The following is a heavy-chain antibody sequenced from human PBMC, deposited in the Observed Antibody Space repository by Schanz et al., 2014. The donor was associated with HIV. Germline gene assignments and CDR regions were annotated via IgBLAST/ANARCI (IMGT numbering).Heavy chain of an antibody. CDR1: GFTFSSYG. CDR3: AREGGTSGFNGYFDS. D-gene: IGHD6-19*01. J-gene: IGHJ4*02. V-gene: IGHV3-NL1*01. Sequence: VQLLESGGGVVQPGRSLRLSCAASGFTFSSYGMHWVRQAPGKGLEWLAGGSRSGANTYYADSVKGRFTISRDNSKNSLYLEVNSLRTEDTAIYYCAREGGTSGFNGYFDSWGQGTLVTVSS. CDR2: GSRSGANT.